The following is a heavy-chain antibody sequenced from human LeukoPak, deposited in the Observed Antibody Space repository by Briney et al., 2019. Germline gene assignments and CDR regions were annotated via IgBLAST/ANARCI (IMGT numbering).Heavy chain of an antibody. CDR3: AWTVNWDDAFDI. Sequence: SETLSLTCTVSGGSISSYYWSWIRQPPGKGLEWIGYIYYSGSTNYNPSLKSRVTISVDTSKNQFSLKLSSVTAADTAVYYCAWTVNWDDAFDIWGQGTMVTVSS. D-gene: IGHD4-17*01. CDR1: GGSISSYY. V-gene: IGHV4-59*12. CDR2: IYYSGST. J-gene: IGHJ3*02.